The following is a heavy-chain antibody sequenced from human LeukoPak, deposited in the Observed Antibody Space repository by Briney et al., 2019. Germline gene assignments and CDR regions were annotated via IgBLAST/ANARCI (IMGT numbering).Heavy chain of an antibody. Sequence: GASVKVSCKASGYTFTSYDINWVRQAPGQGLEWMGWINPIGGGTNYAQKFQGRVTMTRDTSITTAYMEMSSLRSDDTAVYYCARDNGRGYPVYFGYWGQGTLVTVSS. CDR2: INPIGGGT. D-gene: IGHD3-22*01. CDR1: GYTFTSYD. CDR3: ARDNGRGYPVYFGY. V-gene: IGHV1-2*02. J-gene: IGHJ4*02.